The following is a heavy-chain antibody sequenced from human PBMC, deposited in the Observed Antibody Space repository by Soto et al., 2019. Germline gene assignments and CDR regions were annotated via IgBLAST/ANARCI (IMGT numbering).Heavy chain of an antibody. V-gene: IGHV3-23*01. Sequence: GGSLRLSCAASGFTFSSYAMSWVRQAPGKGLEWVSAISGSGGSTYYADSVKGRFTISRDTSQSTLYLQMNSLRADDTAMYYCARWSYLDYWGQGTRVTVSS. CDR3: ARWSYLDY. D-gene: IGHD3-3*01. J-gene: IGHJ4*02. CDR2: ISGSGGST. CDR1: GFTFSSYA.